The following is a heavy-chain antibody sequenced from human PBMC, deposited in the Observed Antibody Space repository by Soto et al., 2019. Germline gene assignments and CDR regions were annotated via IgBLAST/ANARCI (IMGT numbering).Heavy chain of an antibody. J-gene: IGHJ5*02. CDR2: IYQSGTT. CDR1: GGSVSGDDW. D-gene: IGHD2-15*01. V-gene: IGHV4-4*02. Sequence: QVQLQESGPGLVKPSETLSLTCAVSGGSVSGDDWWSWVRQPPEKGLEWIGEIYQSGTTNYNPSLNSGVTISLDKSKNQLSLKLTSLTAADTAVYYCARGSGWRVDPWGQGTLVTVSS. CDR3: ARGSGWRVDP.